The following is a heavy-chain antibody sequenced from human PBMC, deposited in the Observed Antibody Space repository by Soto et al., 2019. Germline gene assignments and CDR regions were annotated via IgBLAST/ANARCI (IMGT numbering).Heavy chain of an antibody. J-gene: IGHJ6*02. V-gene: IGHV3-48*02. D-gene: IGHD6-6*01. CDR1: GFTFSSYS. CDR3: ARPEYSSSSYGMDV. Sequence: GGSLRLSCAASGFTFSSYSMNWVRQAPGKGLDCVSYISSSSITIYYADSVKGRFTISRDNAKNSLYLQMNSLRDEDTAVYYCARPEYSSSSYGMDVWGQGTTVTVSS. CDR2: ISSSSITI.